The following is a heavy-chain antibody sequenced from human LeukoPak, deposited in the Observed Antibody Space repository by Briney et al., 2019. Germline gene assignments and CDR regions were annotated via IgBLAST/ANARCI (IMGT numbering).Heavy chain of an antibody. Sequence: SETLSLTCTVSGGSISSGGYYWSWIRQHPGKGLEWIGYIYYSGSTYYNPSLKSRVTISVDTSENQFSLKLSSVTAADTAVYYCARDRQRYCSSTSCYTGLDYWGQGTLVTVSS. CDR2: IYYSGST. J-gene: IGHJ4*02. CDR3: ARDRQRYCSSTSCYTGLDY. D-gene: IGHD2-2*02. V-gene: IGHV4-31*03. CDR1: GGSISSGGYY.